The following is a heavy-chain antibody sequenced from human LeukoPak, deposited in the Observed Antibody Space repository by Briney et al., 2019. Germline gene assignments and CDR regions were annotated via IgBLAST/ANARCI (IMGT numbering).Heavy chain of an antibody. Sequence: SETLSLTCTVSGYSISSGYYWGWIRQPPGKGLEWIGNIYHSGSTYYNPSLKSRVTISVDTSKNQFSLKLSSVTAADTAVYYCARVSSGGYYYYYYYMDVWGKGTTVTISS. D-gene: IGHD2-15*01. CDR2: IYHSGST. V-gene: IGHV4-38-2*02. J-gene: IGHJ6*03. CDR1: GYSISSGYY. CDR3: ARVSSGGYYYYYYYMDV.